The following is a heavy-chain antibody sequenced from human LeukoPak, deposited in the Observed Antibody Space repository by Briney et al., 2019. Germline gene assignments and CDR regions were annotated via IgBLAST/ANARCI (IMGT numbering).Heavy chain of an antibody. Sequence: GGSLRLSCAASGFTFSDYYMSWIRQAPGKGLEWVSFISGSATTTYYVDSVKGRFTLSRDNAKNSLYLQMNSLRAEDSAVYYCARDMYYGSGTPMPCGMDVWGPGTTVTVSS. CDR2: ISGSATTT. CDR3: ARDMYYGSGTPMPCGMDV. J-gene: IGHJ6*02. D-gene: IGHD3-10*01. V-gene: IGHV3-11*01. CDR1: GFTFSDYY.